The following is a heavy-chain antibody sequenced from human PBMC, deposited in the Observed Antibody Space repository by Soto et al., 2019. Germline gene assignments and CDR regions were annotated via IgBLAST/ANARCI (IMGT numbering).Heavy chain of an antibody. CDR3: AIADYGDDDY. V-gene: IGHV1-18*01. CDR1: GYTFATST. D-gene: IGHD4-17*01. CDR2: IKAYSGNT. J-gene: IGHJ4*02. Sequence: QLQLVRSGPEAKKPGASVKVSCKASGYTFATSTISWLRQAPGQGPAWMGWIKAYSGNTNYAQKLQGRLTMTTDTSTSTAYMELRSLTTDDTAIYYCAIADYGDDDYWGQGTLVTVSS.